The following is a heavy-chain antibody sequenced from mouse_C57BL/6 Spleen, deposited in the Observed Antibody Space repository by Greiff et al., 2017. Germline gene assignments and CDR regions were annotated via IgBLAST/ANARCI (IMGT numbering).Heavy chain of an antibody. CDR3: ARSDCCDDAMDD. V-gene: IGHV1-9*01. Sequence: QVQLQQSGAELMKPGASVKLSCKATGYTFTGYWIEWVKQRPGQGLEWIGEILPGSGSTNYNEKFKGKATLTADTSSNTAYMQLSSLTTEDSAIYYCARSDCCDDAMDDWGKGTTVTVSS. J-gene: IGHJ4*01. CDR1: GYTFTGYW. CDR2: ILPGSGST.